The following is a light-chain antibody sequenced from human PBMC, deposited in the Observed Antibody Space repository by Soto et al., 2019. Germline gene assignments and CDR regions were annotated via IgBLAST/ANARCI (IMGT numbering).Light chain of an antibody. V-gene: IGKV3-20*01. CDR2: GAS. CDR3: QQYGSSPLT. Sequence: EHVLTQSPGTLSLSPGERATLSCRASQSVSNRDLSWYQQKPGQAPRLLIYGASSRATGIPDRFSGSGSGTDFTLTISRLEPEDFAVYYCQQYGSSPLTFGQGTKVDIK. CDR1: QSVSNRD. J-gene: IGKJ1*01.